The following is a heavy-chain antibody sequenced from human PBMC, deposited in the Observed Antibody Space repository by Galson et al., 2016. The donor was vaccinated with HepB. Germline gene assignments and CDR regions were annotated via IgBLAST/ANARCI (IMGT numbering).Heavy chain of an antibody. CDR2: IKEGGSDQ. V-gene: IGHV3-7*01. D-gene: IGHD2-15*01. Sequence: SLRFSCAASGFTFSSYWMSWVRQAPGKGLEWVATIKEGGSDQYYVDSVKGRFTISRDNAKNSLYLQMNTLRVGDTAVYFCAAREGGFDVWGQGVMVTVSS. J-gene: IGHJ3*01. CDR1: GFTFSSYW. CDR3: AAREGGFDV.